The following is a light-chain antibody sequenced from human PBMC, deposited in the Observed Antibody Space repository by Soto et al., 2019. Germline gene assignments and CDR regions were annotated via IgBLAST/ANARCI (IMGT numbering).Light chain of an antibody. V-gene: IGKV1-6*01. CDR1: QGIRNE. CDR3: LQDYSYPRT. CDR2: AAS. Sequence: AIQMTQSPSSLSASIGDRVTITCRTSQGIRNELGWYQQKPGKAPILLIYAASSLQSGVPSRFSGSGSGTDFTLTISSLQPEDFATYYCLQDYSYPRTFGQGTKVEVK. J-gene: IGKJ1*01.